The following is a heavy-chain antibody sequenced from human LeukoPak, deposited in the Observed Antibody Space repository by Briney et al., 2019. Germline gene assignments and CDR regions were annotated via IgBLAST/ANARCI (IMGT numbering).Heavy chain of an antibody. Sequence: GGSLRLSCAASGFTFSSYEMNWVRQAPGKGLEWVSYISSSGSTIYYADSVKGRFTISRDNAKNSLYLQMNSLRAEDTAVYYCARASPYYYGSGSYPTVDYWGQGTLVTVSS. CDR1: GFTFSSYE. D-gene: IGHD3-10*01. CDR3: ARASPYYYGSGSYPTVDY. J-gene: IGHJ4*02. CDR2: ISSSGSTI. V-gene: IGHV3-48*03.